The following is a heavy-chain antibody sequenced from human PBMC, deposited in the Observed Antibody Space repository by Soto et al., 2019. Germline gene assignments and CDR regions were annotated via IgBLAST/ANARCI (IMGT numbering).Heavy chain of an antibody. CDR1: GYTFTSYA. D-gene: IGHD2-2*02. J-gene: IGHJ6*02. Sequence: ASVKVSCKASGYTFTSYAMHWVRQAPGQRLEWMGWINAGNGNTKYSQKFQGRVTITRDTSASTAYMELSSLRSEDTAVYYCASGEGYCSSTSCYTYYYYYRMDVWGQGTTVTVSS. V-gene: IGHV1-3*01. CDR3: ASGEGYCSSTSCYTYYYYYRMDV. CDR2: INAGNGNT.